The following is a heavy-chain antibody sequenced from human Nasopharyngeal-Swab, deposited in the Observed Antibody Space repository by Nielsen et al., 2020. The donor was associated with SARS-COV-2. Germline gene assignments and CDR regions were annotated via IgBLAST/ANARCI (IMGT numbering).Heavy chain of an antibody. V-gene: IGHV1-46*01. Sequence: WLRQAPGQGFGWMGIINPSGGSTSYAQKFQGRVTMTRDTSTSTVYMELSSLRSEDTAVYYCARGAYYGSGSYFHYYYGMDVWGQGTTVTVSS. CDR2: INPSGGST. D-gene: IGHD3-10*01. J-gene: IGHJ6*02. CDR3: ARGAYYGSGSYFHYYYGMDV.